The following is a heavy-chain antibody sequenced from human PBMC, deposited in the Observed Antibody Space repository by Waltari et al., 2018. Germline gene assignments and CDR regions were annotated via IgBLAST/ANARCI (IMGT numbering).Heavy chain of an antibody. CDR2: IYYSGRT. CDR1: GGSISSSSYY. Sequence: QLQLQESGPGLVKPSETLFLTYTVSGGSISSSSYYWGWIRQPPGKGLEWIGRIYYSGRTYYNPSLMSRVTISVDTSKNQFSLKLSAVTAADTAVYYCARPNYYDSSGYYYEYFHHWGQGTLVTVSS. CDR3: ARPNYYDSSGYYYEYFHH. V-gene: IGHV4-39*01. J-gene: IGHJ1*01. D-gene: IGHD3-22*01.